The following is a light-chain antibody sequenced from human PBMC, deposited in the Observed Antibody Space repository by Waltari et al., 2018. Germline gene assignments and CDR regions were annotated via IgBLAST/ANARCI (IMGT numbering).Light chain of an antibody. CDR2: EVS. CDR1: SSDVGFYNY. Sequence: QSALTQPASVSGSPGQSITISCTGTSSDVGFYNYFSWYQHYPGKAPKLIIYEVSDRPSGVSNRFSGSKPGNTASLPISGLQAEDEADYYCSSYTSSSLYVFGTGTKVTVL. V-gene: IGLV2-14*01. CDR3: SSYTSSSLYV. J-gene: IGLJ1*01.